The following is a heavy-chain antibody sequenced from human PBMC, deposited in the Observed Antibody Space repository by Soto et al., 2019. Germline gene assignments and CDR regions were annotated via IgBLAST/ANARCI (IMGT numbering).Heavy chain of an antibody. Sequence: GGSLRLSCAASGFTFSSYAMSWVRQAPGKGLEWVSAISGSGGSTYYADSVKGRFTISRDNSKNTLYLQMNSLRAEDTAVYYCAKDKPITIFGVVIYYYYYGMDVWGQGTTVTVSS. J-gene: IGHJ6*02. CDR2: ISGSGGST. CDR3: AKDKPITIFGVVIYYYYYGMDV. V-gene: IGHV3-23*01. D-gene: IGHD3-3*01. CDR1: GFTFSSYA.